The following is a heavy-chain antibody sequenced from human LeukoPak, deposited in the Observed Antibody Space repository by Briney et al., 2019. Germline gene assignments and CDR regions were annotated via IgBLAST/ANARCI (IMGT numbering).Heavy chain of an antibody. Sequence: SETLSLNCGVSGVTIRSTNWWSWARQPPGQGLERIGEISLTGETNYNPYLNVRVTRSLDGSRNQLYLTLTSVTAADTAIYYCSRESGAFCPFGYWGQGTLVIVPP. V-gene: IGHV4-4*02. D-gene: IGHD1-26*01. CDR1: GVTIRSTNW. CDR3: SRESGAFCPFGY. J-gene: IGHJ4*02. CDR2: ISLTGET.